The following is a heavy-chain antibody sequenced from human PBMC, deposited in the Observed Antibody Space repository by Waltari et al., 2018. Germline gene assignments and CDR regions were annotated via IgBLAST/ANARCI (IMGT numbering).Heavy chain of an antibody. D-gene: IGHD6-13*01. J-gene: IGHJ4*02. V-gene: IGHV3-21*01. Sequence: EVQLVESGGGLVKPGGSLRLSCAASGFTFSSYSMNWVRQAPGKGLEWVSSISSSSSYIYYADSVKGRFTISRDNAKNSLYLQMNSLRAEDTAVYYCASRMIAAADIGYWGQGTLVTVSS. CDR3: ASRMIAAADIGY. CDR2: ISSSSSYI. CDR1: GFTFSSYS.